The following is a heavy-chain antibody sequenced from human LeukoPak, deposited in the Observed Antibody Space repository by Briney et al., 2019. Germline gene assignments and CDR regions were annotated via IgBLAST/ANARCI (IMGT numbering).Heavy chain of an antibody. CDR2: TSYRSKWYN. D-gene: IGHD5-24*01. CDR3: AREAEITRFDY. Sequence: SQTLSLTCAISGDSVSTNSVAWNWIRQSPSRGLEWLGRTSYRSKWYNDYAVSVKSRITITPDPSKNQFSLQLNSVTPEDTAVYYCAREAEITRFDYWGQGTLVTVSS. J-gene: IGHJ4*02. CDR1: GDSVSTNSVA. V-gene: IGHV6-1*01.